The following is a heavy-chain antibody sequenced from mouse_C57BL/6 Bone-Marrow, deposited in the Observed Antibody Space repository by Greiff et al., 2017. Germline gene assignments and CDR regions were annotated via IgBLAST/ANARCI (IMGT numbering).Heavy chain of an antibody. CDR2: FHPSSGYT. J-gene: IGHJ2*01. D-gene: IGHD1-1*01. CDR3: ARCSTSFVSNDY. CDR1: GYTFTSYP. V-gene: IGHV1-4*01. Sequence: VQLQQSGADLARPGASVKMSCKASGYTFTSYPMHWVKQRHGKGLEWIGYFHPSSGYTKYKQKFKGKATLTADKSSSTVYMQLISLTSEYSAFYYCARCSTSFVSNDYWGQGTTLTVSS.